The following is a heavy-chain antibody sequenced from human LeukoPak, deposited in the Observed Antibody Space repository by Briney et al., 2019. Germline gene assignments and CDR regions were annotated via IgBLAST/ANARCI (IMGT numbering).Heavy chain of an antibody. CDR2: IYSGGST. D-gene: IGHD6-19*01. CDR1: GFTVSSNY. Sequence: GGSLRLSCAASGFTVSSNYMSWVRQAPGKGLEWVSVIYSGGSTYYADSVKGRFTISRDNSKNTLYLQMNSLRAEDTAVYYWARDRSTYSSGWWGIDYWGQGTLVTVSS. J-gene: IGHJ4*02. V-gene: IGHV3-53*01. CDR3: ARDRSTYSSGWWGIDY.